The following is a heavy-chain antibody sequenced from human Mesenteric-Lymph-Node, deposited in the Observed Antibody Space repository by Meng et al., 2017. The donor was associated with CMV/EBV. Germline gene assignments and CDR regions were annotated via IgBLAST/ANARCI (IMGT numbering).Heavy chain of an antibody. CDR2: ISSSSSTT. Sequence: GESLKISCSASGFTFNSHCMNWVRQAPGKGLEWVSYISSSSSTTYYADSVKGRFTISRDTAKNSLYLQMNSLRVEDTAVYYCARGGYNRFDYWGQGTLVTVSS. D-gene: IGHD6-13*01. CDR1: GFTFNSHC. J-gene: IGHJ4*02. V-gene: IGHV3-48*04. CDR3: ARGGYNRFDY.